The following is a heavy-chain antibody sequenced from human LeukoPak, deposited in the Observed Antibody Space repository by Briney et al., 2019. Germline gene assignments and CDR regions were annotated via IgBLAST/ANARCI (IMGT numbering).Heavy chain of an antibody. J-gene: IGHJ4*02. Sequence: GGSLRLSCAVSGLTLNNYGMSWVRLAPGKGLEWVAGISGSGGRTNYADSVKGRFTISRDNAKNTLYLQMNSLRAEDTAMYFCAKRGVVIRVILVGFHKEAYYFDSWGQGALVTVSS. D-gene: IGHD3-22*01. V-gene: IGHV3-23*01. CDR3: AKRGVVIRVILVGFHKEAYYFDS. CDR1: GLTLNNYG. CDR2: ISGSGGRT.